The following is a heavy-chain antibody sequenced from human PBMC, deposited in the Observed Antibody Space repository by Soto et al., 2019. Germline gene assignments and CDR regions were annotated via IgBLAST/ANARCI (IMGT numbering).Heavy chain of an antibody. CDR2: FDPEDGET. J-gene: IGHJ3*02. V-gene: IGHV1-24*01. D-gene: IGHD3-9*01. CDR3: ARRGEAGYDILTGPWRETYAFDI. Sequence: ASVKVSCKVSGYTLTELSMHWVRQAPGTRLERMRGFDPEDGETIHAQMFLGRVTMTTDTSTSTAYMELRSLRSDDTAVYYCARRGEAGYDILTGPWRETYAFDIWGQGTMVTVSS. CDR1: GYTLTELS.